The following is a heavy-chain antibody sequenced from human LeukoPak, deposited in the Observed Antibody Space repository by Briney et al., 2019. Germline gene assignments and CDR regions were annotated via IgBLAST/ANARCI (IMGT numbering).Heavy chain of an antibody. V-gene: IGHV3-30*04. CDR1: GFTFSSYA. CDR3: ARAPYSGSYYSLDY. J-gene: IGHJ4*02. Sequence: GRSLRLSCAASGFTFSSYAMHWVRQTPGKGLEWVAVISNDGSNKYYADPMKGRFTISRDNSKNTLYLQMDSLRPEDTAVYYCARAPYSGSYYSLDYWGQGTLVAVSS. CDR2: ISNDGSNK. D-gene: IGHD1-26*01.